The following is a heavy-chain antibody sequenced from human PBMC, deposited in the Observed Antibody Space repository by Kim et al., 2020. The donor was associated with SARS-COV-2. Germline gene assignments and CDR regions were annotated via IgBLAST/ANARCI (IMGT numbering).Heavy chain of an antibody. Sequence: YAAPVKGRFTISRDDSKNTLYLQMNSLKTEDTAVYYCTTEGGLLWFGDQPWGQGTLVTVSS. D-gene: IGHD3-10*01. CDR3: TTEGGLLWFGDQP. V-gene: IGHV3-15*01. J-gene: IGHJ5*02.